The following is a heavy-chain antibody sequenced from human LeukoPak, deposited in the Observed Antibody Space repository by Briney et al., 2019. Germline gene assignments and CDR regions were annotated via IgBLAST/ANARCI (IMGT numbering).Heavy chain of an antibody. CDR2: ITSNGGST. Sequence: GGSLRLTCAASGFTCSNYGMHWVCQAPGKGLEYVSAITSNGGSTYYADPVKGRFTISRDNSKNTLYLQMGSLRAEDMAVYYCARGCSGACREIYYWGQGTLVTVSS. V-gene: IGHV3-64*02. D-gene: IGHD2-15*01. CDR3: ARGCSGACREIYY. J-gene: IGHJ4*02. CDR1: GFTCSNYG.